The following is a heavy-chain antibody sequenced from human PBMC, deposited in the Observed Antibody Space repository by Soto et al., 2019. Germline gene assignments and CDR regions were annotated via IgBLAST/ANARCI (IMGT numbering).Heavy chain of an antibody. CDR1: SGSISSSNW. J-gene: IGHJ6*03. Sequence: QVQLQESGPGLVKPLGTLSLTCAVSSGSISSSNWWSWVRQPPGKGLEWIGEIYHSGSTNYNPSLKSRVTISVDKSKNQFSLKLSSVTAADTAVYYCARALWFGEPYYYYYMDVWGKGTTVTVSS. CDR3: ARALWFGEPYYYYYMDV. D-gene: IGHD3-10*01. CDR2: IYHSGST. V-gene: IGHV4-4*02.